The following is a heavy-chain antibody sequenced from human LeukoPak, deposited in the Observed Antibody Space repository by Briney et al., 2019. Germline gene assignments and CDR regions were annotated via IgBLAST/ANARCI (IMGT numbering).Heavy chain of an antibody. CDR3: ARARGWTSDDDYCYGMDV. J-gene: IGHJ6*02. CDR2: INQSGNT. D-gene: IGHD6-19*01. V-gene: IGHV4-34*01. CDR1: GGSISTYY. Sequence: SETLSLTCTVSGGSISTYYWSWIRQSPGKGLEWIGEINQSGNTNYNPSLKSRVTISVDTSKNQFSLKVRSVTAGDTAVYYCARARGWTSDDDYCYGMDVWGQGTTGTVSS.